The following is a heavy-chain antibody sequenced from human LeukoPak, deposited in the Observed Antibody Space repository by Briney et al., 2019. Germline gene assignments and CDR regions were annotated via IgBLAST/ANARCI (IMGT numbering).Heavy chain of an antibody. J-gene: IGHJ6*03. Sequence: SETLSLTCTVSGGSISSSSYYWGCIRQPPGKGLEWIGSIYYSGSTYYNPSLKSRVTISVDTSKNQFSLKLSSVTAADTAVYYCASQGYSSLSYYYYYMDVWGQGTLVTVSS. CDR1: GGSISSSSYY. CDR3: ASQGYSSLSYYYYYMDV. CDR2: IYYSGST. V-gene: IGHV4-39*01. D-gene: IGHD6-13*01.